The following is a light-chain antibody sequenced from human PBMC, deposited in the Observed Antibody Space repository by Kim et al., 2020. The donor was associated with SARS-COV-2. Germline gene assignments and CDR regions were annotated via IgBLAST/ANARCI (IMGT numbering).Light chain of an antibody. V-gene: IGLV2-14*03. CDR2: DVS. CDR1: SSDVGGYNY. CDR3: SSYTSSSTVV. Sequence: GQSVTMSSTGTSSDVGGYNYVSWYQQHPGKAPKLRIYDVSKRPSGVSNRFSGSKSGDTASLTISGLQAEDEADYYCSSYTSSSTVVFGGGTQLTVL. J-gene: IGLJ2*01.